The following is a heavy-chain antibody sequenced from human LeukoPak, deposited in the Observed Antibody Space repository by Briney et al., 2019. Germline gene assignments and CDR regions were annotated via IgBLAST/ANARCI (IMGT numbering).Heavy chain of an antibody. D-gene: IGHD2/OR15-2a*01. J-gene: IGHJ5*02. Sequence: PGGSLRPSCAASGFAFNTYWMHWVRQAPGKGLEWVSRIRGDGTNPIYADSVKGRFTISRDNAKNTLYLQMNSLRAEDTAVYYCARDTYYAPFDPWGQGTLVTVSS. CDR3: ARDTYYAPFDP. CDR2: IRGDGTNP. CDR1: GFAFNTYW. V-gene: IGHV3-74*01.